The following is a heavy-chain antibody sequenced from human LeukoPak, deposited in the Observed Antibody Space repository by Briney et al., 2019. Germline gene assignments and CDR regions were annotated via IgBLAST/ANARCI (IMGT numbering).Heavy chain of an antibody. CDR1: GGSISSTIYY. D-gene: IGHD3-9*01. CDR3: ARTPQGDNYFDY. V-gene: IGHV4-39*07. J-gene: IGHJ4*02. Sequence: PSETLSLTCTVSGGSISSTIYYWGWIRQPPGKGLEWIGNIYYSGNTYYNPSLKSRVTISVDTSNNQLSLMMTSVTAADTAVFYCARTPQGDNYFDYWGQGHLVTVSS. CDR2: IYYSGNT.